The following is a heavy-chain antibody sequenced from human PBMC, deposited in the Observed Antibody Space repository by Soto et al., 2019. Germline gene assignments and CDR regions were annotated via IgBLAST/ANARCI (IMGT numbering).Heavy chain of an antibody. Sequence: SETLSLTCAVYGGSFSGYYWSWIRQPPGKGLEWIGEINHSGSTNYNPSLKSRVTISVDTSKSQFSLKLSSVTAADTAVYYCARGRRFGGRGMDVWGKGTTVTVSS. J-gene: IGHJ6*04. CDR1: GGSFSGYY. V-gene: IGHV4-34*01. D-gene: IGHD3-10*01. CDR2: INHSGST. CDR3: ARGRRFGGRGMDV.